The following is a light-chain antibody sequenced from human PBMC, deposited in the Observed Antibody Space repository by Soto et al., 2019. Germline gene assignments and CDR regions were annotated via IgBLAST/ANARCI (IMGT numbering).Light chain of an antibody. V-gene: IGKV1-9*01. CDR2: AAS. Sequence: IQLTHSPSSLSASVGDGVTITFRASQGISSYLAWYQQKPGKAPKLLIYAASTLQSGVPSRFSGSGSGTDFTLTISSLQPEDFATYYCQQLNSYPRTFGQGTKVDIK. CDR1: QGISSY. CDR3: QQLNSYPRT. J-gene: IGKJ1*01.